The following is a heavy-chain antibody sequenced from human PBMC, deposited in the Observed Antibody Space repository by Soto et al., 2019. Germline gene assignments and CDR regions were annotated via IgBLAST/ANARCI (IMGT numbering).Heavy chain of an antibody. Sequence: GGSLRLSCAASGFTFSSYAMSWVRQAPGKGLEWVAAISGSGGSTYYADSVKGRFTISRDNSKNTLYLQMNSLRAEDTAVYYCAKVSVLLWFGESSGILDYWGQGTLVTVSS. D-gene: IGHD3-10*01. V-gene: IGHV3-23*01. CDR2: ISGSGGST. J-gene: IGHJ4*02. CDR3: AKVSVLLWFGESSGILDY. CDR1: GFTFSSYA.